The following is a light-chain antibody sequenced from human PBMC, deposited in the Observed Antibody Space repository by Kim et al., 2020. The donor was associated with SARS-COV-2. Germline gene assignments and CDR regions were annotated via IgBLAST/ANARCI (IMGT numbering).Light chain of an antibody. J-gene: IGLJ3*02. CDR3: QSWDTGMV. CDR2: VNRDGSH. CDR1: SGHITYA. Sequence: GASVKLTCTLSSGHITYAIAWHRQQPQKGPRFLMKVNRDGSHIKGDGIPDRFSGSSSGTERYLTISSLQSEDEADYFCQSWDTGMVFGGGTQLTVL. V-gene: IGLV4-69*01.